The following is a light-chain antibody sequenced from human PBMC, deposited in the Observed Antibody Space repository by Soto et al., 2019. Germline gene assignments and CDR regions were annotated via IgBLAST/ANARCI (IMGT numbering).Light chain of an antibody. CDR1: HSVSSN. CDR3: QQYNNWPRT. Sequence: EIVMTQSPATLSVSPGERATISCRASHSVSSNLAWYQQKPGQAPRLLIYGASTRATGIPARFSGSGSGTEFTLTISSLQSEDFAVYYCQQYNNWPRTFGQGTKVEIK. V-gene: IGKV3-15*01. J-gene: IGKJ1*01. CDR2: GAS.